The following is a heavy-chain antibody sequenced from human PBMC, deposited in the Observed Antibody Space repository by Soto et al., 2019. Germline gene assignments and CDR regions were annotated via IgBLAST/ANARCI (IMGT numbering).Heavy chain of an antibody. CDR3: ARIVGARLNDY. CDR1: GFTFNDHY. CDR2: ISPTALFT. D-gene: IGHD1-26*01. J-gene: IGHJ4*02. Sequence: QVQLVESGGGLVQPGGSLRLSCAASGFTFNDHYMTWFRQAPGKGLEWVSNISPTALFTNYADSVKGRFTVSRDNANNSTYLQMNSLRDEDTAVYFCARIVGARLNDYWGRGTVVTVSS. V-gene: IGHV3-11*05.